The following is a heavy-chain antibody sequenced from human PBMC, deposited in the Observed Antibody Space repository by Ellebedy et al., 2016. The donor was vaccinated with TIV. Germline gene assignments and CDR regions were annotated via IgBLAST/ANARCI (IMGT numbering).Heavy chain of an antibody. CDR1: GGSFSGYY. V-gene: IGHV4-34*01. J-gene: IGHJ4*02. D-gene: IGHD3-16*01. Sequence: SETLSLXXAVYGGSFSGYYWSWIRQPPGKGLEWIGDINHRGITNYNPSLKSRVTISMDTSKNQFSLKLTSVTAADTAVYYCAIYDYVWGSYKTRHFDFWGQGTLVTVPS. CDR3: AIYDYVWGSYKTRHFDF. CDR2: INHRGIT.